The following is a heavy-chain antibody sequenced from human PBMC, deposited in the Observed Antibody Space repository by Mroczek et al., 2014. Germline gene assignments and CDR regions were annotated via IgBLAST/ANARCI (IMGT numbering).Heavy chain of an antibody. CDR2: IRSKAYGGTT. CDR3: TSGGIDSNDRYYYGSGSYLGYLDY. V-gene: IGHV3-49*03. Sequence: VQLVQSGGGLVQPGGSLRLSCAASGFTFSSYAMSWFRQAPGKGLEWVGFIRSKAYGGTTEYAASVKGRFTISRDDSKSIAYLQMNSLKTEDTAVYYCTSGGIDSNDRYYYGSGSYLGYLDYWGQGTLVTVSS. D-gene: IGHD3-10*01. CDR1: GFTFSSYA. J-gene: IGHJ4*02.